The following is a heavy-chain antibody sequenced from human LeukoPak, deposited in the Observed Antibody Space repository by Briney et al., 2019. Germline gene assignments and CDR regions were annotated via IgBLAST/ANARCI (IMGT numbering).Heavy chain of an antibody. Sequence: HAGGSLRLSCAASGFTFSTYGMHWVRQAPGKGLEWVANIWSDGSNKYYADSVKGRFTISRDNSKNTLYLQMNSLRAEDTAVYYCARSAPYYYYGMDVWGQGITVTVSS. CDR1: GFTFSTYG. CDR2: IWSDGSNK. V-gene: IGHV3-30*19. J-gene: IGHJ6*02. CDR3: ARSAPYYYYGMDV.